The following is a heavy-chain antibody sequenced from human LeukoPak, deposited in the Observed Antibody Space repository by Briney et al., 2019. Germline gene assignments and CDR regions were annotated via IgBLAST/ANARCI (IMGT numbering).Heavy chain of an antibody. D-gene: IGHD3-22*01. CDR3: ARGAYYYDSSGYYYDYYYYMDV. CDR1: GGSISSYY. V-gene: IGHV4-4*07. CDR2: IYTSGST. Sequence: SETLSLTCTVSGGSISSYYWSWIRQPAGKGLEWIGRIYTSGSTNYNPSLKSRVTMSVDTSKNQFSLKLSSVTAADTAVYYCARGAYYYDSSGYYYDYYYYMDVWGKGTTVTVSS. J-gene: IGHJ6*03.